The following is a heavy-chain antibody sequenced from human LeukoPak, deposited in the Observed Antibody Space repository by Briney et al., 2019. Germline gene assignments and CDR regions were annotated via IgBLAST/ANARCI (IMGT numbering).Heavy chain of an antibody. J-gene: IGHJ4*02. CDR1: GGSISSYY. CDR2: IYTSGST. D-gene: IGHD3-10*01. V-gene: IGHV4-4*07. Sequence: PETLSLTCTVSGGSISSYYWSWIRQPAGKGLEWIGRIYTSGSTNYNPSLKSRVTMSVDTSKNQFSLKLSSVTAADTAVYYCARGWYYGSGSDYFDYWGQGTLVTVSS. CDR3: ARGWYYGSGSDYFDY.